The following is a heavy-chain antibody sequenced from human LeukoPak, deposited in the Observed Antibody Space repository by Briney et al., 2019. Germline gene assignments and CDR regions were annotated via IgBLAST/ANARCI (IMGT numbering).Heavy chain of an antibody. CDR2: IYYSGGT. J-gene: IGHJ4*02. V-gene: IGHV4-59*01. CDR1: GGSISSYY. Sequence: PSETLSLTCTVSGGSISSYYWSWIRQPPGKGLEWIGYIYYSGGTNYNPSLKSRVTISVDTSKNQFSLKLSSVTAADTAVYYCARATRYPLFDYWGQGTLVTVSS. CDR3: ARATRYPLFDY. D-gene: IGHD1-26*01.